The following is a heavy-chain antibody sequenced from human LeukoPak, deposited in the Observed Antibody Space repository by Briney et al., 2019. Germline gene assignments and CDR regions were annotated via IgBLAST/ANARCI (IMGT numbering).Heavy chain of an antibody. D-gene: IGHD1-26*01. J-gene: IGHJ4*02. CDR3: ARGKVYYCYDY. V-gene: IGHV3-53*01. CDR2: LHSSGDT. CDR1: GFPVRSNY. Sequence: GGSLRLSCVASGFPVRSNYMTWVRQAPGKGLEWVSVLHSSGDTYYADSVKGRFTISRDDSKNTLYLEMNSLRAEDTAVYYCARGKVYYCYDYWGQGTLVTVSS.